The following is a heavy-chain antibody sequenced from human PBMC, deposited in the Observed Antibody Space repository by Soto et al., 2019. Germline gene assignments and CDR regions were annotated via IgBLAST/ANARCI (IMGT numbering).Heavy chain of an antibody. CDR2: INHSGST. J-gene: IGHJ4*02. D-gene: IGHD6-19*01. Sequence: PSETLSLTCAVYGGSFSGYYWSWIRQPPGKGLEWIGEINHSGSTNYNPSLKSRVTISVDTSKNQFSLKLSSVTAADTAVYYCERGGIAVADYWGQGTLVTVSS. CDR3: ERGGIAVADY. CDR1: GGSFSGYY. V-gene: IGHV4-34*01.